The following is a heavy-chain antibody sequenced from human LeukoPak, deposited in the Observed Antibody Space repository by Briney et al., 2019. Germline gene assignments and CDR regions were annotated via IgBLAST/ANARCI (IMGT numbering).Heavy chain of an antibody. V-gene: IGHV3-23*01. J-gene: IGHJ4*02. Sequence: GGSLRLSCAASGFTFSTYAITRVRQGPGKGLEWVSAIRPDGDRTYYANSVRGRFTISRDNSRDTVYLQINGLRVEDTAVYYCAREQSGTRGWYTVDYWGQGTLVTVSS. CDR3: AREQSGTRGWYTVDY. D-gene: IGHD6-19*01. CDR1: GFTFSTYA. CDR2: IRPDGDRT.